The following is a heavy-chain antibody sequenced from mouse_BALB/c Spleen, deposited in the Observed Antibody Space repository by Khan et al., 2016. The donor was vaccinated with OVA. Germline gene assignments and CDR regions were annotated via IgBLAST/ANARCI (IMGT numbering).Heavy chain of an antibody. CDR2: INPSTGYT. CDR3: ARRGLRWDFDY. J-gene: IGHJ2*01. D-gene: IGHD1-1*01. Sequence: QIQLQQSGAELAKPGASVKMSCKASGYTFINYWILWVKQRPGQGLEWIGYINPSTGYTEYNQTFKDKATLTADKPSSTAFMQLSSLTSEDSAVYYCARRGLRWDFDYWGQGTMLTVSA. V-gene: IGHV1-7*01. CDR1: GYTFINYW.